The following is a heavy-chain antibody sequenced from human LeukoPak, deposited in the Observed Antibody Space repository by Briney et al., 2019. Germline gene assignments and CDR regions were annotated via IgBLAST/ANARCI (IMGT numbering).Heavy chain of an antibody. V-gene: IGHV3-74*01. CDR3: ARIGGSGSYSGHYFDH. CDR2: ISSDGATT. J-gene: IGHJ4*02. D-gene: IGHD3-10*01. Sequence: GGSLRLSCAASGYTVSTYWMHWVRQVPGKGLVRVSGISSDGATTHYADSVEGRFTISRDNAKNTMYLQMSSLRAEDTAVYYCARIGGSGSYSGHYFDHWGQGTLVTVSS. CDR1: GYTVSTYW.